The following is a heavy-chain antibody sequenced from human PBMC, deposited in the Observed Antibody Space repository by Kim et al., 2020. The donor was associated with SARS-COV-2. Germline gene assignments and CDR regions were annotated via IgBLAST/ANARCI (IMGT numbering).Heavy chain of an antibody. CDR2: ISYDGSNK. CDR1: GFTFSSYG. J-gene: IGHJ4*02. D-gene: IGHD3-22*01. CDR3: AKALRYYDSSGYY. V-gene: IGHV3-30*18. Sequence: GGSLRLSCAASGFTFSSYGMHWVRQAPGKGLEWVAVISYDGSNKYYADSVKGRFTISRDNSKNTLYLQMNSLRAEDTAVYYCAKALRYYDSSGYYWGQGT.